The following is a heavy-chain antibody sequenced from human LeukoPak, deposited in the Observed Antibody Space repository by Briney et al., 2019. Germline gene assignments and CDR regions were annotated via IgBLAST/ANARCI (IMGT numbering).Heavy chain of an antibody. CDR3: ARSHSSGYANFDY. Sequence: SETLSLTCTVSGGSIRSYYWTWIRQPPGKGLEWIGYIYYSGSTNYNPSLKSRVTISVDTSKNQFSLKLSSVTAADTAVYYCARSHSSGYANFDYWGQGTLVTVSS. CDR1: GGSIRSYY. V-gene: IGHV4-59*01. J-gene: IGHJ4*02. D-gene: IGHD3-22*01. CDR2: IYYSGST.